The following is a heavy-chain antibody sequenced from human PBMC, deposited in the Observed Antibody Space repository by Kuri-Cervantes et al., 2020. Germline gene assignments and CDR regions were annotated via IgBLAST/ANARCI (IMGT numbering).Heavy chain of an antibody. Sequence: ASVKVSCKVSGYTLTELSMHWVRQAPGKGLEWMGGFDPEDGETIYAQKLQGRVTMTTDTSTSTAYMELRSLRSDDTAVYYCARVCPAYSSGWYIYYYYGMDVWGQGTTVTVSS. CDR3: ARVCPAYSSGWYIYYYYGMDV. CDR2: FDPEDGET. J-gene: IGHJ6*02. CDR1: GYTLTELS. V-gene: IGHV1-24*01. D-gene: IGHD6-19*01.